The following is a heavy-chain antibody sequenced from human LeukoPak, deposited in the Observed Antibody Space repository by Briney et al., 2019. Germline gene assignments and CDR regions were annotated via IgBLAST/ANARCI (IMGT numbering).Heavy chain of an antibody. D-gene: IGHD5-12*01. CDR2: FDPEDGET. V-gene: IGHV1-24*01. Sequence: ASVTVSFKVSGYTHTELSMHWVRQAPGRGLEWMGGFDPEDGETIHAQKFQGRVTMTEDTSTDTAYMELSSLRSEDTAVYYCATILGYDSWFDYWGQGTLVTVSS. CDR1: GYTHTELS. CDR3: ATILGYDSWFDY. J-gene: IGHJ4*02.